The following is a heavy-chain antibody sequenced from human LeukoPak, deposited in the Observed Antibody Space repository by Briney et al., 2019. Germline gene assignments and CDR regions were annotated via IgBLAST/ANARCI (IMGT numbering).Heavy chain of an antibody. Sequence: SGGSLRLSCAASGFTFSTYAMTWVRQAPGKGLEWVSGISGSGGSTYYADSVKGRFTISRDNSKNTLYLQMNSLGAEDTAVYYCARGRDIVVVVAALLGAFDIWGQGTMVTVSS. J-gene: IGHJ3*02. V-gene: IGHV3-23*01. D-gene: IGHD2-15*01. CDR3: ARGRDIVVVVAALLGAFDI. CDR2: ISGSGGST. CDR1: GFTFSTYA.